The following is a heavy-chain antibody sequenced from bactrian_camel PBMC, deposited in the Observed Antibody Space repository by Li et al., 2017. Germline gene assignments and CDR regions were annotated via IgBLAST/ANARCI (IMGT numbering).Heavy chain of an antibody. CDR3: ARGDFGSAFGY. D-gene: IGHD1*01. CDR2: IYSLSASI. Sequence: VQLVESGGGLVQPGGSLRLSCVASGFRLTNYDMSWVRQAPGKGLEWVSSIYSLSASINYADSVKGRFTISRDNAKNTVYLQLNSLKTEDMAMYYCARGDFGSAFGYWGQGTQVTVS. J-gene: IGHJ6*01. V-gene: IGHV3S40*01. CDR1: GFRLTNYD.